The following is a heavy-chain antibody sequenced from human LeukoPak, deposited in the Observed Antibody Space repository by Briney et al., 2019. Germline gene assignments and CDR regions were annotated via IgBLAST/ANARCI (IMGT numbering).Heavy chain of an antibody. J-gene: IGHJ5*02. V-gene: IGHV5-51*01. D-gene: IGHD2-2*01. CDR3: ARSLGYCSSTSCYDGWFDP. Sequence: GESPKISCKGSGYSFTSYWIGWVRQMPGKGLEWMGIIYPGDSDTRYSPSFQGQVTISADKSISTAYLQWSSLKASDTAMYYCARSLGYCSSTSCYDGWFDPWGQGTLVTVSS. CDR1: GYSFTSYW. CDR2: IYPGDSDT.